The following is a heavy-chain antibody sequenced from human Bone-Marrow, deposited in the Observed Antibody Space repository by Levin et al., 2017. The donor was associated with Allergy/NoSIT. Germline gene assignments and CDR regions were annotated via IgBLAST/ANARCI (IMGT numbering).Heavy chain of an antibody. Sequence: KSSETLSLTCTVSDASITSYYWSWIRQPAGKGLEWIGRIYTTGSTVFNSSLESRVSMSLDTSKNQISLTLTSVTAADTAMYFCARDRGTWFDPWGQGTLVTVSS. CDR2: IYTTGST. CDR1: DASITSYY. CDR3: ARDRGTWFDP. J-gene: IGHJ5*01. D-gene: IGHD3-10*01. V-gene: IGHV4-4*07.